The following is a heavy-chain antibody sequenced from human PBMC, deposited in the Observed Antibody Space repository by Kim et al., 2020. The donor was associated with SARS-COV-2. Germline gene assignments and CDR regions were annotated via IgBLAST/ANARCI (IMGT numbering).Heavy chain of an antibody. Sequence: GGSLRLSCAASGFTFSDYYMSWIRQAPGKGLEWVSYISSSGSTIYYADSVKGRFTISRDNAKNSLYLQMNSLRAEDTAVYYCASIMDWLPNPVDYWGQGTLVTVSS. CDR2: ISSSGSTI. CDR1: GFTFSDYY. D-gene: IGHD3-9*01. V-gene: IGHV3-11*04. J-gene: IGHJ4*02. CDR3: ASIMDWLPNPVDY.